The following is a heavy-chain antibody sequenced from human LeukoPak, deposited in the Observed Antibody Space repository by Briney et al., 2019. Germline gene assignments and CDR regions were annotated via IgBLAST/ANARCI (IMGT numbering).Heavy chain of an antibody. J-gene: IGHJ4*02. V-gene: IGHV3-23*01. CDR3: ARGALIPDF. Sequence: GGSLRLSCAASGFTFSSYAMTWVRQAPGKGLACVSSISKSDGSTYYADSVKGRFTISRDNSKNTVYLHMDSLRVEDTAIYYCARGALIPDFRGQGTLVTVSS. CDR2: ISKSDGST. D-gene: IGHD2-21*01. CDR1: GFTFSSYA.